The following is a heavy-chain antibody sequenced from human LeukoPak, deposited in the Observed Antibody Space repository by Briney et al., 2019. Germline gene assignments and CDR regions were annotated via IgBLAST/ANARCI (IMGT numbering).Heavy chain of an antibody. Sequence: ASETLSLTCTVSGGSISSYYWSWIRQPPGKGLEWIGYIYYSGSTNYNPSLKSRATISVDTSKNQFSLKLSSVTAADTAVYYCARHNGGFLEWLYNPTMGVFDPWGQGTLVTVSS. CDR2: IYYSGST. V-gene: IGHV4-59*08. CDR1: GGSISSYY. D-gene: IGHD3-3*01. CDR3: ARHNGGFLEWLYNPTMGVFDP. J-gene: IGHJ5*02.